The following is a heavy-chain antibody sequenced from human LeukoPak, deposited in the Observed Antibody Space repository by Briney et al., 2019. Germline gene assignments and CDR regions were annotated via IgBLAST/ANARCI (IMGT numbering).Heavy chain of an antibody. CDR2: IYYSGST. D-gene: IGHD2-2*01. CDR1: GGSISSGGYY. CDR3: ARLAVGSSTSGNWFDP. Sequence: PSQTLSLTCTVSGGSISSGGYYWSWIRQHPGKGLEWIGYIYYSGSTYYNPPLKSRVTISVDTSKNQFSLKLSSVTAADTAVYYCARLAVGSSTSGNWFDPWGQGTLVTVFS. V-gene: IGHV4-31*03. J-gene: IGHJ5*02.